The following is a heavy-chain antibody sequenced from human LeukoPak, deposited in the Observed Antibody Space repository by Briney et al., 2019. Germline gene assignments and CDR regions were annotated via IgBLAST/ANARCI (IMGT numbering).Heavy chain of an antibody. CDR2: FDPEDGET. CDR3: ARSTPNYYDFWSGYGP. Sequence: ASVKVSCKVSGYTLTELSMHWVRQAPGKGLEWMGGFDPEDGETIYAQKFQGRVTITADESTSTAYMELSSLRSEDTAVYYCARSTPNYYDFWSGYGPWGQGTLVTVSS. V-gene: IGHV1-24*01. D-gene: IGHD3-3*01. J-gene: IGHJ5*02. CDR1: GYTLTELS.